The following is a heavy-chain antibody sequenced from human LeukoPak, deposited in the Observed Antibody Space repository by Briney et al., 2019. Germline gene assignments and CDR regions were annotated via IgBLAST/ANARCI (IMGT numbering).Heavy chain of an antibody. J-gene: IGHJ1*01. Sequence: GGSLRLSCAASGFTFSSYWMHWVRQAPGKGLVWVSRINSDGSSTSYADSVKGRFTISRDKSKNTLYLQMNSLRPEDTAVYYCAKDRSGWPHEYFQDWGQGTLVTVSS. V-gene: IGHV3-74*01. CDR3: AKDRSGWPHEYFQD. D-gene: IGHD6-19*01. CDR1: GFTFSSYW. CDR2: INSDGSST.